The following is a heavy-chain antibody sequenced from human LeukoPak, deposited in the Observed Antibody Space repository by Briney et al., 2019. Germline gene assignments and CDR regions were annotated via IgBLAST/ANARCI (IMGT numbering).Heavy chain of an antibody. CDR1: AFTFSSYG. J-gene: IGHJ6*03. V-gene: IGHV3-23*01. D-gene: IGHD6-13*01. Sequence: GGTLRLSCAASAFTFSSYGMSWVRQAPGKGLEWVSAISGDGRDIFYADAVKGRFTISRDNSKNTLYLQMNSLRAEDTAVYYCAKDLRSSSSSYYMDVWGKGTTVTVSS. CDR2: ISGDGRDI. CDR3: AKDLRSSSSSYYMDV.